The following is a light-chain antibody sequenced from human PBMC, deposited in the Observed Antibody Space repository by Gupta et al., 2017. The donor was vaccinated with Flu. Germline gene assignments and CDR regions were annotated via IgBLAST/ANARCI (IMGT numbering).Light chain of an antibody. V-gene: IGLV1-44*01. CDR2: AND. CDR1: DSNIGTNN. CDR3: ASWDDGLNAWV. Sequence: RVTISCSGSDSNIGTNNVNWYQQFPAAAPKLLIYANDQRPPGVPDRFSGSRSGTSASLAISGLQSEDEGDYYCASWDDGLNAWVFGGGAKLTVL. J-gene: IGLJ3*02.